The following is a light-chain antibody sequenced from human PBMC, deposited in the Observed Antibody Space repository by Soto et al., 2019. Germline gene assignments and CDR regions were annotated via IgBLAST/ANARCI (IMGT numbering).Light chain of an antibody. CDR2: EDI. CDR1: SSDVGRYNP. V-gene: IGLV2-23*02. J-gene: IGLJ2*01. Sequence: QSALTQPASVSGSPGQSITISCTGTSSDVGRYNPVSWYQQHPGKAPKLIIYEDIERPSGISNRFSGSKSGNTASLTISGLQTEDEADYYCCSYVGGASVVFGGGTKLTVL. CDR3: CSYVGGASVV.